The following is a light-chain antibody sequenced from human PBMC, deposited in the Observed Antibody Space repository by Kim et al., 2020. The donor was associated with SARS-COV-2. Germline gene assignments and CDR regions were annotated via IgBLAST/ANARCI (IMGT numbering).Light chain of an antibody. Sequence: SQGQRAIITCAGDKLGDKDACWYQQKAGQSPVLGIYQDSKRPSGIPERFSSSNPGNTATLTISGTQAMDEADYYCQAWDSSTEMVYGGGTQLTVL. CDR3: QAWDSSTEMV. CDR1: KLGDKD. CDR2: QDS. J-gene: IGLJ2*01. V-gene: IGLV3-1*01.